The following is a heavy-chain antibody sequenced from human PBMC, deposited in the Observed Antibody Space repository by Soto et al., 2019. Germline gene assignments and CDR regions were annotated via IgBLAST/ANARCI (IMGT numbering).Heavy chain of an antibody. Sequence: ASVKVSCKASGGTFSSYTISWVRQAPGQGLEWMGRIIPILGIANYAQKFQGRVTITADKSTSTAYMELSSLRSEDTAVYYCASAPPRMKASLVVDFSGHGSRVT. D-gene: IGHD6-6*01. CDR3: ASAPPRMKASLVVDF. J-gene: IGHJ5*01. V-gene: IGHV1-69*02. CDR2: IIPILGIA. CDR1: GGTFSSYT.